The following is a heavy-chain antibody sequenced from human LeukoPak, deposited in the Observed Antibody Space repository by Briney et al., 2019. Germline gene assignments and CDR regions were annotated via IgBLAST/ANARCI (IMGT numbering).Heavy chain of an antibody. J-gene: IGHJ4*02. CDR1: GFTFSSYA. V-gene: IGHV3-23*01. Sequence: GGSLRLSCAASGFTFSSYAMSWVRQAPGKGLEWVSAISGSGGSTYYADSVKGRSTISRDNSKNTLYLQMNSLRAEDTAVYYCAKVEREYYDFWSGYYPGVYYFDYWGQGTLVTVSS. CDR3: AKVEREYYDFWSGYYPGVYYFDY. D-gene: IGHD3-3*01. CDR2: ISGSGGST.